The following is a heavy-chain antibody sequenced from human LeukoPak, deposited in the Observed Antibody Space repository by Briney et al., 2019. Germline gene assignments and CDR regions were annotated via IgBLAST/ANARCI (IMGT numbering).Heavy chain of an antibody. CDR2: IYTSGST. D-gene: IGHD1-14*01. CDR1: GGSISSYY. V-gene: IGHV4-4*07. J-gene: IGHJ4*02. CDR3: ARDRNPRGLGHSDY. Sequence: SETLSLTCTVSGGSISSYYWSWIRQPAGKGLEWIGRIYTSGSTNYNPSLKSRVTMSVDTSKNQFSLKLSSVTAADTAVYYCARDRNPRGLGHSDYWGQGTLVTVSS.